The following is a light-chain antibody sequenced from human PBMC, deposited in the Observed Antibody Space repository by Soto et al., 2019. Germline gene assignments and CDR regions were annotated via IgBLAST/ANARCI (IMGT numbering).Light chain of an antibody. CDR1: SSDVGGYNF. J-gene: IGLJ2*01. CDR3: ASWDDSLNGVV. V-gene: IGLV2-14*03. Sequence: QSALTQPASVFGSPGQSITFSCTGTSSDVGGYNFVSWYQQHPGKAPKLMIYEVSSRPSGVSNRFSGSKSGNTASLTISGLQPEDEADYYCASWDDSLNGVVFGGGTQLTVL. CDR2: EVS.